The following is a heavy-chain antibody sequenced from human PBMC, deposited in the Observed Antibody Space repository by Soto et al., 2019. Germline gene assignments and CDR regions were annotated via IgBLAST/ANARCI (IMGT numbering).Heavy chain of an antibody. CDR3: ARGRHRAAGKNWFDP. J-gene: IGHJ5*02. D-gene: IGHD6-13*01. CDR2: IWYDGSKK. Sequence: GGSLRLSCAASGFSFSSYGIHWVRQAPGKGLEWVAMIWYDGSKKYYAESVKGRFTISRDNSKNTLSLQMDSLRAEDTAVYYCARGRHRAAGKNWFDPWGQGTLVTVSS. V-gene: IGHV3-33*01. CDR1: GFSFSSYG.